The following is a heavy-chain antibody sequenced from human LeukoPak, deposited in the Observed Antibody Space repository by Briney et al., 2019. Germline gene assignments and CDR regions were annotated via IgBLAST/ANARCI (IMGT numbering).Heavy chain of an antibody. Sequence: SETLSLTCAVYGGSLTGYYWSWIRQTPGGGLEWVGEIHYTGATSYNPPLKSRATISTDTSKNQFSLRLSSVTAADTAVYYCARGNILTGYCFDFWGQGALVTVSP. V-gene: IGHV4-34*01. J-gene: IGHJ4*02. D-gene: IGHD3-9*01. CDR3: ARGNILTGYCFDF. CDR2: IHYTGAT. CDR1: GGSLTGYY.